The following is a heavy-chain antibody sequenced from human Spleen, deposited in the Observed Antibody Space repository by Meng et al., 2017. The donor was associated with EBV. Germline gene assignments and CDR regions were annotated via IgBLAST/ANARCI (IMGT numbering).Heavy chain of an antibody. Sequence: VESGARGKKPGSFVKVACKASGGTVGSDASIWVRPAPGQGLEWVGGTIPIFGTADYAQRFQGRVTITADESTSTGYMELSSLRSEDTAVYYCARGIWKADDSGYFDYWGQGTLVTVSS. CDR1: GGTVGSDA. CDR3: ARGIWKADDSGYFDY. CDR2: TIPIFGTA. V-gene: IGHV1-69*01. J-gene: IGHJ4*02. D-gene: IGHD1-1*01.